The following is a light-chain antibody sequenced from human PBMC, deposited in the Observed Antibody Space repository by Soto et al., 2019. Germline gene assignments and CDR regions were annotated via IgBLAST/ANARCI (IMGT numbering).Light chain of an antibody. V-gene: IGLV2-14*03. CDR2: DVS. J-gene: IGLJ2*01. Sequence: QSALTQPASVSGSPGQSITISCAGTSSDVGGYNYVSWYQQHPGKAPKLMIYDVSNRPSGVSNRFSGSKSGNTASLTISGLQAEDDADYFCGSYTTRGTVFGGGTKLTFL. CDR1: SSDVGGYNY. CDR3: GSYTTRGTV.